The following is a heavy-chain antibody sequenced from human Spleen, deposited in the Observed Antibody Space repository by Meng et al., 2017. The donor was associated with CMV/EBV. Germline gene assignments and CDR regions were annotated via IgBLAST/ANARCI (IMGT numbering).Heavy chain of an antibody. Sequence: GESLKISCKGSGYSFPNFWVGWVRQMPGKGLEYMGIIYPDDSETRYSPSFQGQVTISADKSIDIAYLQWDSLKASDTAMYYCARGDYDGSGYGQFDFWGQGTLVTVSS. CDR2: IYPDDSET. V-gene: IGHV5-51*01. CDR3: ARGDYDGSGYGQFDF. J-gene: IGHJ4*02. CDR1: GYSFPNFW. D-gene: IGHD3-22*01.